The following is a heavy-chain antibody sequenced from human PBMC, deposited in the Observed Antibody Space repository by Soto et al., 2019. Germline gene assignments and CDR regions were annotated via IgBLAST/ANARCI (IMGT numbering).Heavy chain of an antibody. CDR1: GGSFGSSAYY. CDR3: SRRAPEGFDP. J-gene: IGHJ5*02. Sequence: LSLTCTVSGGSFGSSAYYWGWIRRAPGKGLEWIGSINSSGSTFSNPSLKSRVTLSVDTSKNQFSLKLTSVTAADTALYYCSRRAPEGFDPWGQGTLVTVSS. CDR2: INSSGST. V-gene: IGHV4-39*01.